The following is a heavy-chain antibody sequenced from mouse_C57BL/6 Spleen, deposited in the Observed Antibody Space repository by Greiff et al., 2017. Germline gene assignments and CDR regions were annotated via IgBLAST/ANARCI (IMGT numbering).Heavy chain of an antibody. CDR3: AREGIYDGYYDDRDY. CDR2: IDPNSGGT. D-gene: IGHD2-3*01. J-gene: IGHJ4*01. Sequence: QVHVKQPGAELVKPAASVKLSCKASGYTFTSYWLHWVKQRPGRGLEWIGRIDPNSGGTKYNETFKTKATLTVDKPSSTTYMQLRSLTSEDSAVYYSAREGIYDGYYDDRDYWGQGTSVTVSS. V-gene: IGHV1-72*01. CDR1: GYTFTSYW.